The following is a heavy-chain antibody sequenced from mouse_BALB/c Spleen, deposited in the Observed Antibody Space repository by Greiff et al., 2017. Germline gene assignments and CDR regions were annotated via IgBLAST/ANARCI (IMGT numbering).Heavy chain of an antibody. CDR3: ARGLRGCFDY. V-gene: IGHV14-3*02. D-gene: IGHD2-4*01. CDR2: IDPANGNT. J-gene: IGHJ2*01. Sequence: VQLQQSGAELVKPGASVKLSCTASGFYIKDTYMHWVKQRPEQGLEWIGRIDPANGNTKYDPKFPGKATITADTSSNSAYMQLSRLTTTDTAVYYCARGLRGCFDYWGQGTTLTVSA. CDR1: GFYIKDTY.